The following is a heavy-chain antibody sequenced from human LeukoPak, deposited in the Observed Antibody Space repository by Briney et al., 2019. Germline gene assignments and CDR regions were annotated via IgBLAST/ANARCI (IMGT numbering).Heavy chain of an antibody. J-gene: IGHJ5*02. CDR2: INHSGST. Sequence: SETLSLTCAVYGGSFSGYYWSRIRQPPGKGLEWIGEINHSGSTNYNPSLKSRVTISVDTSKNQFSLKLSSVTAADTAVYYCARHPGGSSSWYGWFDPWGQGTLVTVSS. CDR1: GGSFSGYY. V-gene: IGHV4-34*01. CDR3: ARHPGGSSSWYGWFDP. D-gene: IGHD6-13*01.